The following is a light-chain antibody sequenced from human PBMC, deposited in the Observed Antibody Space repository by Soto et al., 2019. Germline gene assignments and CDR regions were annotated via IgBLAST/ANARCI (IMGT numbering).Light chain of an antibody. Sequence: EIVLTQSPATLSLSLGERATLSCRASQSIGSYLAWYQQKLGQTPRLLIYDASNRATGIPVRFSGSGSGTAVTLTISSREHQECAVYYCHQRSTWPPFSFGPGTKVDIK. J-gene: IGKJ3*01. V-gene: IGKV3-11*01. CDR3: HQRSTWPPFS. CDR1: QSIGSY. CDR2: DAS.